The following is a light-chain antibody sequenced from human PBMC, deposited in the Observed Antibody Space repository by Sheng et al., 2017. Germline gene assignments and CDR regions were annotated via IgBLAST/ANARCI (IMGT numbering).Light chain of an antibody. V-gene: IGKV2-28*01. Sequence: DIVMTQSPLFLPVTPGEPASISCRSHLSLLHNRYNYLDWYLQKPGQSPQLLIYLGSNRASGVPERFSGSGSGTDFTLKISRVEAEDVGTYYCMQALHTPPTFGQGTKVEIK. J-gene: IGKJ1*01. CDR2: LGS. CDR1: LSLLHNRYNY. CDR3: MQALHTPPT.